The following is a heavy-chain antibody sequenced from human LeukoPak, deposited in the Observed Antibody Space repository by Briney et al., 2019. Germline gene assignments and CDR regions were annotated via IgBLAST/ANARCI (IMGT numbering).Heavy chain of an antibody. CDR2: ISPNSGRT. CDR1: GYTFTDYY. V-gene: IGHV1-2*02. D-gene: IGHD1-26*01. CDR3: AKDNSVGDIAWWFDP. Sequence: GASVKVSCKTSGYTFTDYYVHWVRQAPGQGLEWMGWISPNSGRTYYAQKFQGRVTMTRDTSITTAYMELRSLGFEDTAVYYCAKDNSVGDIAWWFDPWGQGTLVTVSS. J-gene: IGHJ5*02.